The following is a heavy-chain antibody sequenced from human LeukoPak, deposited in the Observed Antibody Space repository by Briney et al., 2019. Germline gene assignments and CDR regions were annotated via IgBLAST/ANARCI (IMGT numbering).Heavy chain of an antibody. J-gene: IGHJ4*02. D-gene: IGHD6-19*01. CDR2: IWYDGRTK. V-gene: IGHV3-33*01. CDR1: GLTISNYG. Sequence: GGSLRLSCAASGLTISNYGMHWVRQAPGKGLEWVALIWYDGRTKFHADSVKGRFTISRDNSKNTLYLQMDSLRDEDTAVYYCAREWGRIAVAGGPGYWGQGTRVTVSS. CDR3: AREWGRIAVAGGPGY.